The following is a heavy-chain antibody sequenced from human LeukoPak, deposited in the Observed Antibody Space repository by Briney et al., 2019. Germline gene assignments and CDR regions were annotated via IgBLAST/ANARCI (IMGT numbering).Heavy chain of an antibody. D-gene: IGHD3-22*01. CDR3: AKDQARNYYDSSGFDY. V-gene: IGHV3-33*06. Sequence: GGSLRLSCAASGFTFSSYGMHWVRQAPGKGLEWVAVIWYDGNNKYYADSVKGRFTISRDYSKNRLYRRMNSLRAEDTAVYYCAKDQARNYYDSSGFDYWGQGTLVTVSS. J-gene: IGHJ4*02. CDR2: IWYDGNNK. CDR1: GFTFSSYG.